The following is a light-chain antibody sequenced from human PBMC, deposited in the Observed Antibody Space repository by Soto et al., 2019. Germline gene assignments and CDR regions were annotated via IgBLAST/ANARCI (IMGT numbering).Light chain of an antibody. CDR2: DAS. J-gene: IGKJ4*01. V-gene: IGKV3-11*01. Sequence: EIVMTQSPATLSVSPGERATLSCRASQIVSSNIAWYQQKPGQAPRLLIYDASNRATGIPARFSGSGSGTDFTLTISSLEPEDFGVYYCQQRSNWPPVTFGGGTKVDIK. CDR3: QQRSNWPPVT. CDR1: QIVSSN.